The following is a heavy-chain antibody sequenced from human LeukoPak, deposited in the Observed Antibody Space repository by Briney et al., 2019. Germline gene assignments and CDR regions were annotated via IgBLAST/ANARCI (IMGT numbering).Heavy chain of an antibody. CDR3: AKSFVSSWYRSSNFDY. J-gene: IGHJ4*02. CDR2: ISGSGGST. CDR1: GFTFSSYA. V-gene: IGHV3-23*01. D-gene: IGHD6-13*01. Sequence: PGGSLRLSCAASGFTFSSYAMSWVRQAPGKGLEWVSAISGSGGSTYYADSVKGRFTISRDNSKNTLYLQMNSLRAEDTAVYYCAKSFVSSWYRSSNFDYWGQGTLVTVSS.